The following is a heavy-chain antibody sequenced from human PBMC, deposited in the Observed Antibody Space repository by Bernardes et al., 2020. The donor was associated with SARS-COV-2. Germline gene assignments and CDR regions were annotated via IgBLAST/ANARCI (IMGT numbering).Heavy chain of an antibody. V-gene: IGHV3-7*01. J-gene: IGHJ4*02. CDR1: GFTFSTPW. Sequence: GGSLRLSCAGSGFTFSTPWMSWVRQAPGRGLEWVASIKPDGSAKWYVDSVKGRFTISRDNAENSLFLQMNSLTVEDTAVYYCTRDERWGQGTLVTVSS. CDR2: IKPDGSAK. CDR3: TRDER.